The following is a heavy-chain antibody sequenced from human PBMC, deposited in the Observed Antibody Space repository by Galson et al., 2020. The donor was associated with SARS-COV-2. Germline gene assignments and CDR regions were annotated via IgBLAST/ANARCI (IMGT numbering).Heavy chain of an antibody. V-gene: IGHV3-15*01. Sequence: PGGSLRLSCTASGFTFTHAFMNWVRQAPGKGLEWVGRINSKTDGGTADYAAPVKGRFTISRDDSTNTLYLQMNSLRTEDTAVYYCTADLGAYFGSGHKRDYWGQGTLVPVSS. CDR3: TADLGAYFGSGHKRDY. D-gene: IGHD3-10*01. J-gene: IGHJ4*02. CDR1: GFTFTHAF. CDR2: INSKTDGGTA.